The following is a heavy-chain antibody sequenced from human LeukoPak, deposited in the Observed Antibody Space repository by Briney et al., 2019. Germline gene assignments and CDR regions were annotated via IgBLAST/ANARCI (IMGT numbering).Heavy chain of an antibody. Sequence: GGSLRLSCAASALTFSTYSMHWVRQAPGKGLEWVAAISYDGPNKNYADSVKGRFTISRDNSKNTLYLQMNSLRAEDTAVYYCARGLRIAVAGNIDYWGQGTLVTVSS. CDR2: ISYDGPNK. CDR3: ARGLRIAVAGNIDY. V-gene: IGHV3-30*04. CDR1: ALTFSTYS. J-gene: IGHJ4*02. D-gene: IGHD6-19*01.